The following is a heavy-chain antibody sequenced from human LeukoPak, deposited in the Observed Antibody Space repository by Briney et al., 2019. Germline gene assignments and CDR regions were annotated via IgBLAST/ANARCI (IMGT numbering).Heavy chain of an antibody. CDR2: ISSSSSTT. Sequence: GGSLRLSCAASGFSFSDYNMNWVRQAPGKGLEWVAYISSSSSTTHYADSVTGRFSISRDNSKNTLYLQMNSLRAEDTAVYYCASYRHIVVVTAILGYWGQGTLVTVSS. V-gene: IGHV3-48*01. J-gene: IGHJ4*02. D-gene: IGHD2-21*02. CDR1: GFSFSDYN. CDR3: ASYRHIVVVTAILGY.